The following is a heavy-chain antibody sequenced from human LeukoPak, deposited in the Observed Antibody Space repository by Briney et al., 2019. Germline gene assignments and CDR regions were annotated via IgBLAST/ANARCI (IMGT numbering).Heavy chain of an antibody. Sequence: PGGSLRLSCAASGFTFSSYWMSWVRQAPGKGLEWVANIKQDGSKKYYVDSVKGRFTISRDNAKNSLYLQMNSLRADDTAVYYCARDSSGYYYPDAFDIWGQGTMVTVSS. J-gene: IGHJ3*02. CDR1: GFTFSSYW. D-gene: IGHD3-22*01. V-gene: IGHV3-7*04. CDR3: ARDSSGYYYPDAFDI. CDR2: IKQDGSKK.